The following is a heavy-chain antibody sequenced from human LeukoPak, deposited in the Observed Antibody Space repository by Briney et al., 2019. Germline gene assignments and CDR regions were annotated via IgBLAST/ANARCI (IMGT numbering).Heavy chain of an antibody. V-gene: IGHV4-39*01. Sequence: PSETLSLTCTVSGGSISSSCYYWGWIRQPPGKGLEWIGSIYYSGSTYYNPSLKSRVTISVDTSKNQFSLKLSSVTAADTAVYYCARGRGASDINRGAFDIWGQGTMVTVSS. J-gene: IGHJ3*02. CDR1: GGSISSSCYY. CDR2: IYYSGST. CDR3: ARGRGASDINRGAFDI. D-gene: IGHD2-15*01.